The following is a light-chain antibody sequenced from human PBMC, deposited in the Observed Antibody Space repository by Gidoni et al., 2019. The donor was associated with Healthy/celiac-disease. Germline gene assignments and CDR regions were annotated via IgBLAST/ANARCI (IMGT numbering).Light chain of an antibody. V-gene: IGKV1-9*01. CDR2: AAS. Sequence: DIQLTQSPSFLSASVGDRVTITCRASQGISSYLAWYQQKPGKDPKLLIYAASTLQSGVPSRFSGSGSGTEFTLTSSSLQPEDFATYYCQQLNSYPLYTFGQGTKLEIK. J-gene: IGKJ2*01. CDR1: QGISSY. CDR3: QQLNSYPLYT.